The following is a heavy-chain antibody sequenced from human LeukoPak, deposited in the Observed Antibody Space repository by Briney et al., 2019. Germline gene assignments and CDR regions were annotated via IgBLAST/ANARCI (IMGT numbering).Heavy chain of an antibody. J-gene: IGHJ4*02. Sequence: NPSETLSLTCTVSGGSISSYYWSWIRQPPGKGLEWIGYIYYSGSTNYNPSLKSRVTISVDTSKNQFSLKLSSVTAADTAVYYCAGTSSSGWYVDYWGQGTLVTVSS. CDR1: GGSISSYY. CDR3: AGTSSSGWYVDY. V-gene: IGHV4-59*12. D-gene: IGHD6-19*01. CDR2: IYYSGST.